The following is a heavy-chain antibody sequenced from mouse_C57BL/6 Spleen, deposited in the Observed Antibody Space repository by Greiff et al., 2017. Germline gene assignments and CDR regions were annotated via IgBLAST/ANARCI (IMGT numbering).Heavy chain of an antibody. CDR3: TVGLTGTFDY. D-gene: IGHD4-1*01. Sequence: EVKLMESGGGLVQPGGSMKLSCVASGFTFSNYWMNWVRQSPEKGLEWVAQIRLKSDNYATHYAESVKGRFTISRDDSKSSVYLQMNNLRAEDTGIYYCTVGLTGTFDYWGQGTTLTVSS. V-gene: IGHV6-3*01. CDR2: IRLKSDNYAT. J-gene: IGHJ2*01. CDR1: GFTFSNYW.